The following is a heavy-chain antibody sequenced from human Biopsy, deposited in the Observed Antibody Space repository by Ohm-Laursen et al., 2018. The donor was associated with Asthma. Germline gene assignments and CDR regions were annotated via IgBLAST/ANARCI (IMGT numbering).Heavy chain of an antibody. Sequence: SLRLSCAASGLRFNLYGIHWVRQAPGKGPEWVALTSYDGRETRYADSVKGRFTISRDYSKNTLYLQMHSLRAEDTAVYYCARGDSSNWSHYYFDYWGQGTLVTVSS. J-gene: IGHJ4*02. D-gene: IGHD3-22*01. CDR2: TSYDGRET. V-gene: IGHV3-30*03. CDR1: GLRFNLYG. CDR3: ARGDSSNWSHYYFDY.